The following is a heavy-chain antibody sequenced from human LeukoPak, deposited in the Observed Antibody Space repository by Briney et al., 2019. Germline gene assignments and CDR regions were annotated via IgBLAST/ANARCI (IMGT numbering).Heavy chain of an antibody. V-gene: IGHV4-4*07. Sequence: PSETLSLTCTVSGGSISSYYWSWIRQPAGKGLEWIGRIYTIGSTNYNPSLKSRVTMSVDTSKNQFSLKLSSVTAADTAVYYCAREEAAAGHNYYYYYGMDVWGQGTTVTVSS. D-gene: IGHD6-13*01. J-gene: IGHJ6*02. CDR1: GGSISSYY. CDR2: IYTIGST. CDR3: AREEAAAGHNYYYYYGMDV.